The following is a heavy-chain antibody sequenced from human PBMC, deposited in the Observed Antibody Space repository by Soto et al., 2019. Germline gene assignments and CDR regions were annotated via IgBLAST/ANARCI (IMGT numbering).Heavy chain of an antibody. CDR1: GGSFSGYY. CDR3: ARGDRIAAPYGMDV. V-gene: IGHV4-34*01. Sequence: SETLSLTCAVYGGSFSGYYWSWIRQPPGKGLEWIGEVNHSGSTNYNPSLKSRVTISVDTSKNQFSLKLSSVTAADTAVYYCARGDRIAAPYGMDVWGQGTTVTVSS. D-gene: IGHD6-13*01. CDR2: VNHSGST. J-gene: IGHJ6*02.